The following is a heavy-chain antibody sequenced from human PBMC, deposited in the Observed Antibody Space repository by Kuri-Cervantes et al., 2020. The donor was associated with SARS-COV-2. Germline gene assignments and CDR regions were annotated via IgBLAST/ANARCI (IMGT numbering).Heavy chain of an antibody. V-gene: IGHV3-49*04. CDR1: GFTFGDYA. Sequence: GGSLRLSCTASGFTFGDYAMSWVRQAPGKGLEWVGFIRSKAYGGTTEYAASVKGRFTISRDDSKSIAYLQMNSLKTGDTAVYYCTRVSSSWYPYFDYWGQGTLVTVSS. D-gene: IGHD6-13*01. CDR3: TRVSSSWYPYFDY. J-gene: IGHJ4*02. CDR2: IRSKAYGGTT.